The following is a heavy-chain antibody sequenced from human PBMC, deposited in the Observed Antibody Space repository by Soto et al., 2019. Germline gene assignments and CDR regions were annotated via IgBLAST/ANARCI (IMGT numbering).Heavy chain of an antibody. Sequence: GGSLRLSCAASGFTFSSYAMSWVRQAPGKGLEWVSAISGSGGSTYYADSVKGRFTISRDNSKNTLYLQMNSPRAEDTAVYHCAKGRGSYYYYGMDVWGQGTTVTVSS. D-gene: IGHD2-15*01. CDR1: GFTFSSYA. J-gene: IGHJ6*02. CDR3: AKGRGSYYYYGMDV. CDR2: ISGSGGST. V-gene: IGHV3-23*01.